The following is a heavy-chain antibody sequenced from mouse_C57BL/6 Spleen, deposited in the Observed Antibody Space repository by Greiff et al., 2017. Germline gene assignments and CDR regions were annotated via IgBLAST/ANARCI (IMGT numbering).Heavy chain of an antibody. J-gene: IGHJ2*01. V-gene: IGHV10-1*01. D-gene: IGHD4-1*01. CDR1: GFSFNTYA. Sequence: EVQLVESGGGLVQPKGSLKLSCAASGFSFNTYAMNWVRQAPGKGLEWVGRIRSKSNNYATYSAESVKDRFTISRDYSESMLYLQMNNLKTEDTALYYCVRQENCVFDYWGQGTTLTVSS. CDR3: VRQENCVFDY. CDR2: IRSKSNNYAT.